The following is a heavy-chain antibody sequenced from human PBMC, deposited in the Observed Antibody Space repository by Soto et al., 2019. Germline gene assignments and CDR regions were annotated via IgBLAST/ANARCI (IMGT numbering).Heavy chain of an antibody. CDR2: IIPIFGNT. V-gene: IGHV1-69*12. CDR3: ARGTVTGSEYNFYYYGMDV. Sequence: QVQQEQSGVEVKKPGSSVKVSCKASGGTMNSYGIDWVRQAPGQGLEWMGGIIPIFGNTYYAQRLQGRVKLTADESTRTAYMELSTLTSEDTAVYYCARGTVTGSEYNFYYYGMDVWGQGTTVIVSS. J-gene: IGHJ6*02. CDR1: GGTMNSYG. D-gene: IGHD1-1*01.